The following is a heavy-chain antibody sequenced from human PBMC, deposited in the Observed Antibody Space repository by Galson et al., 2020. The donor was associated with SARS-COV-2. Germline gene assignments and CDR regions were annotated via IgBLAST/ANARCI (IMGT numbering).Heavy chain of an antibody. CDR3: ARESEWNWFDP. CDR1: GGSLSSYY. V-gene: IGHV4-59*08. Sequence: SETLSLTCTVSGGSLSSYYWSWIRQPPGKGLEWIGYIYYRGSTNYNPSLKSRVTISVDTSKNQFSLRLSSMTASDTAVYYCARESEWNWFDPWGQGTLVTVSS. J-gene: IGHJ5*02. D-gene: IGHD3-3*01. CDR2: IYYRGST.